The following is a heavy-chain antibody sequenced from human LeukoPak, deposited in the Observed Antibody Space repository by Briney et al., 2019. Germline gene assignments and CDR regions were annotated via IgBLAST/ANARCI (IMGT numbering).Heavy chain of an antibody. D-gene: IGHD3-22*01. Sequence: SETLSLTCTVSGGSISSGGYYWSWIRQHPGKGLEWIGYIYYSGSTYYNPSLKSRVTISVDTSKNQFSLKLSSVTAADTAVYYCARDHYDSSGYYGNFDYWGQGTLVTVSS. CDR1: GGSISSGGYY. CDR2: IYYSGST. V-gene: IGHV4-31*03. J-gene: IGHJ4*02. CDR3: ARDHYDSSGYYGNFDY.